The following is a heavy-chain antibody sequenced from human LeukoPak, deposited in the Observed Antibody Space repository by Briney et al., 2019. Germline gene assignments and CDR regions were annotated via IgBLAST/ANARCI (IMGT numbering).Heavy chain of an antibody. CDR3: ARASTAAAYDY. CDR1: GFTFSSYS. CDR2: ISSSGSTI. Sequence: GGSLRLSCAASGFTFSSYSMNWVRQAPGKGLEWVSSISSSGSTIYYADSVKGRFTISRDNAKNSLYLQMNSLRAEDTAVYYCARASTAAAYDYWGQGTLVTVSS. D-gene: IGHD6-13*01. V-gene: IGHV3-21*04. J-gene: IGHJ4*02.